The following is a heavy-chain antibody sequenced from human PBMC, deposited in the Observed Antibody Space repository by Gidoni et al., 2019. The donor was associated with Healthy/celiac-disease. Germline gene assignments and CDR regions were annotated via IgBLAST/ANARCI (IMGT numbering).Heavy chain of an antibody. CDR2: ISWNSGSI. V-gene: IGHV3-9*01. CDR1: GFTFDDYA. CDR3: AKDFCQSSTSCYLFDY. D-gene: IGHD2-2*01. J-gene: IGHJ4*02. Sequence: EVQLVESGGGLVQPGRSLRLSCAASGFTFDDYAMHWVRQAPGKGLEWVSGISWNSGSIGYADSVKGRFTISRDNAKNSLYLQMNSLRAEDTALYYCAKDFCQSSTSCYLFDYWGQGTLVTVSS.